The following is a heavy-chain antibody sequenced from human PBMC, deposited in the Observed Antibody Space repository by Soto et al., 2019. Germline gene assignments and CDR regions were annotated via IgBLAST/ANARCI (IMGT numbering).Heavy chain of an antibody. D-gene: IGHD7-27*01. Sequence: GGSLRLSCAASGFTFSDYYMSWIRQAPGKGLEWVSYISSSSSYTNYADSVKGRFTISRDNAKNSLYLQMNSLRAEDTAVYYCARDINWGPGTDDAFDIWGQGTMVTVSS. CDR3: ARDINWGPGTDDAFDI. J-gene: IGHJ3*02. V-gene: IGHV3-11*06. CDR2: ISSSSSYT. CDR1: GFTFSDYY.